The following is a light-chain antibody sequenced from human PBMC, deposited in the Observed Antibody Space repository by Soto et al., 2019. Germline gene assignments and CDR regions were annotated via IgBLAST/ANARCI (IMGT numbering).Light chain of an antibody. J-gene: IGKJ5*01. CDR1: QSVSSY. V-gene: IGKV3-11*01. Sequence: VMTQSPATLSVSPVEGATLSCMASQSVSSYLAWYQQKPGQAPRLLIYDASNRATGIPARFSGTGSGTDFTLTINNLEPEDFAVYYCQVRTNWSIAFGRGTRLEIK. CDR2: DAS. CDR3: QVRTNWSIA.